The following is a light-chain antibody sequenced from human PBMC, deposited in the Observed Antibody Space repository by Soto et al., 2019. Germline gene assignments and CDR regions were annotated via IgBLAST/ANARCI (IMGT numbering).Light chain of an antibody. CDR3: ETWDSNTWV. Sequence: QLVLTQSSSASASLGSSVKLTCTLSSGHSSYIIAWHQQQPGKAPRYLMELESSGSYNKGSGVPDRFSGSSSGADRFLTISNLQVDDEADYYCETWDSNTWVFGGGTKLTVL. J-gene: IGLJ3*02. CDR2: LESSGSY. CDR1: SGHSSYI. V-gene: IGLV4-60*02.